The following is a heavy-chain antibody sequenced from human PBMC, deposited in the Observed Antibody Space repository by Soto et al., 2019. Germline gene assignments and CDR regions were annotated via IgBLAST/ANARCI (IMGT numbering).Heavy chain of an antibody. V-gene: IGHV3-53*01. CDR1: GFTVSSNY. CDR2: VYSGGNT. J-gene: IGHJ4*02. Sequence: GGSLRLSCAASGFTVSSNYMSWVRQAPGKGLEWVSVVYSGGNTYYADSVKGRFTVSRDNSKNTLYLQMNSLRAGDTAGYYCAGSTNWSLYYLDYWGQGTLVTVSS. CDR3: AGSTNWSLYYLDY. D-gene: IGHD6-13*01.